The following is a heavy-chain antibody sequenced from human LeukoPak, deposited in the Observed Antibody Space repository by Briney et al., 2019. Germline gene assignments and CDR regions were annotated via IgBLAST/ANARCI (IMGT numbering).Heavy chain of an antibody. J-gene: IGHJ4*01. D-gene: IGHD3-22*01. CDR3: VRDSYHYDSSNKIKD. Sequence: GGSLRLSCAASGFTFSNYWAYWVRHAPGKGLVWVSCMNSGGNRRNYADSVKGRFNISRDNTKSSLFLQMDGLRVEDTAVYYCVRDSYHYDSSNKIKDWGQGTLVTVSS. V-gene: IGHV3-74*01. CDR2: MNSGGNRR. CDR1: GFTFSNYW.